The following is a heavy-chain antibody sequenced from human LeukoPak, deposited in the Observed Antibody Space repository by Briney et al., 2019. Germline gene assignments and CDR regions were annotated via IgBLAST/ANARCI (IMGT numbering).Heavy chain of an antibody. D-gene: IGHD5-18*01. V-gene: IGHV4-34*01. CDR2: INHSGST. Sequence: SETLSLTCAVYGGSFSGYYWSWIRQPPGKGLEWIGEINHSGSTNYNPSLKSRATISVDTSKNQFSLKLSSVTAADTAVYYCATRGYSYRGSYWGQGTLVTVSS. J-gene: IGHJ4*02. CDR3: ATRGYSYRGSY. CDR1: GGSFSGYY.